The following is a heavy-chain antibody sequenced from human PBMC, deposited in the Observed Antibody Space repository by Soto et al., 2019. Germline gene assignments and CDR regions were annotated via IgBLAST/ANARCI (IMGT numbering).Heavy chain of an antibody. CDR3: ARGDSNWGSPLAFDY. J-gene: IGHJ4*02. V-gene: IGHV3-48*02. CDR1: GFTFSSYS. CDR2: ISSSSSTI. D-gene: IGHD7-27*01. Sequence: GGSLRLSCAASGFTFSSYSMNWVRQAPGKGLEWVSYISSSSSTIYYADSVKGRFTISRDNAKNSLYLQMNSLRDEDTAVYYCARGDSNWGSPLAFDYWGQGTLVTVSS.